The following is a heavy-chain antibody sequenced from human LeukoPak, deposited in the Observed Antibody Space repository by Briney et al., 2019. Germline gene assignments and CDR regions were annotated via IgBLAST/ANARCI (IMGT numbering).Heavy chain of an antibody. D-gene: IGHD6-13*01. CDR3: AKVRGAAPKMSYFDY. J-gene: IGHJ4*02. CDR2: ISGSGGST. CDR1: GFTFSSYA. Sequence: PGGSLRLSCAASGFTFSSYAMSWVRQAPGKGLEWVSAISGSGGSTYYADSVKGRFTISRDSSKNTLYLQMNSLRAEDTAVYYCAKVRGAAPKMSYFDYWGQGTLVTVSS. V-gene: IGHV3-23*01.